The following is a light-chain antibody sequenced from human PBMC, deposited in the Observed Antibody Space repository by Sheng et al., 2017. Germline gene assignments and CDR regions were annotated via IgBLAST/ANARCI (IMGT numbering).Light chain of an antibody. CDR3: QAWGRSTAYVV. CDR1: KLGDKY. Sequence: SYEVTQPSSVSVSPGQTATINCSGDKLGDKYVCWYQQRAGQSPVLLLYQDNKRPSGIPERFSGSNSGNTATLTISETQAVDEADYYCQAWGRSTAYVVFGGGTKLTVL. J-gene: IGLJ3*02. V-gene: IGLV3-1*01. CDR2: QDN.